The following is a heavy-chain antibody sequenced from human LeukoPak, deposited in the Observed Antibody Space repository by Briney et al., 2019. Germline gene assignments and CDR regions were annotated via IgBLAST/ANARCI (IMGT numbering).Heavy chain of an antibody. V-gene: IGHV1-18*01. Sequence: ASVKVSCKASGYTFTGYGISWVRQAPGQGLEWMGWISAYNGNTNYAQNLQGRVTLTTDTSTSTAYMELRSLRSEDTAVYYCARRYYDFWSGYPWFDPWGQGTLVTVSS. CDR2: ISAYNGNT. CDR3: ARRYYDFWSGYPWFDP. D-gene: IGHD3-3*01. CDR1: GYTFTGYG. J-gene: IGHJ5*02.